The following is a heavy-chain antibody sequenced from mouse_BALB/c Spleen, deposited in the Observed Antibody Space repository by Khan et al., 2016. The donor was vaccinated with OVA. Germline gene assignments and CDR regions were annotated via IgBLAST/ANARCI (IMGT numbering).Heavy chain of an antibody. J-gene: IGHJ4*01. V-gene: IGHV5-9-3*01. CDR1: GFTFSSFA. CDR3: ASSFVDYYALHY. CDR2: ISTGGDYT. Sequence: VQLKESGGGVVKPGGSLKLSCSASGFTFSSFAMSWVRQTPEKRLEWVATISTGGDYTFYPDSVKGQFTISRDNARNTLYLQMSRLRSEDTAIYYCASSFVDYYALHYWGQGTSVTVSS.